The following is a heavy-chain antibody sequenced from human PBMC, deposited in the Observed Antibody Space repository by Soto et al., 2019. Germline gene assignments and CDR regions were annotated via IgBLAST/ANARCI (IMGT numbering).Heavy chain of an antibody. J-gene: IGHJ4*02. CDR3: ASDSRSGAGY. CDR1: VGTVSSYA. D-gene: IGHD2-15*01. V-gene: IGHV1-69*01. Sequence: QVQLVQSGAEVKNPGSSVKVSCKSSVGTVSSYAIRWVRQAPGQGLEWMGGIIPIYGTANYAQKCQGRVTIIADESTSTDAIELSSLRSEDTAVDYCASDSRSGAGYWGQGTLVTVSS. CDR2: IIPIYGTA.